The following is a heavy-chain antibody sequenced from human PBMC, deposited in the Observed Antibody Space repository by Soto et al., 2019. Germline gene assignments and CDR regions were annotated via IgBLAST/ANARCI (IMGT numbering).Heavy chain of an antibody. Sequence: QITLNESGPTVVRPTETLTLTCRFSGFSLTTSGVGVGWVRQSPGKAPEWLAVIYWDDDKRYSESLKSRLTITKDTSKNQVVLTVANLDPTDTATYYCAHRVLRTVFGVVTTTAIYFDFWGQGTPVAVSS. CDR2: IYWDDDK. J-gene: IGHJ4*02. D-gene: IGHD3-3*01. CDR3: AHRVLRTVFGVVTTTAIYFDF. V-gene: IGHV2-5*02. CDR1: GFSLTTSGVG.